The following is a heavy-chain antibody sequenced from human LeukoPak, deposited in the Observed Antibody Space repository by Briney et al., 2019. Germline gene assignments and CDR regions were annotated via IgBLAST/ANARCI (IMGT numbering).Heavy chain of an antibody. Sequence: GASVKVSCKASGYTFTSYYMHWVRQAPGQGLEWMGIINPSGGSTSYAQKFQGRVTMTRDTSTSTVYMELSSLRSEDTAVYYCARYDIAVAGRLPFNWFDPWGQGTLVTVSS. CDR1: GYTFTSYY. D-gene: IGHD6-19*01. CDR3: ARYDIAVAGRLPFNWFDP. V-gene: IGHV1-46*01. J-gene: IGHJ5*02. CDR2: INPSGGST.